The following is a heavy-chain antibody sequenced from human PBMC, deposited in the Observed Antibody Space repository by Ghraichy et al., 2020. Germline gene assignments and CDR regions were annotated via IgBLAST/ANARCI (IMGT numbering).Heavy chain of an antibody. Sequence: SETLSLTCTVSGGSISSYYWSWIRQPPGKGLEWIGYIYYSGSTNYNPSLKSRVTISVDTSKNQFSLKLSSVTAADTAVYYCARGGSFRHYYYYGMDVWGQGTTVTVSS. CDR1: GGSISSYY. J-gene: IGHJ6*02. CDR2: IYYSGST. D-gene: IGHD3-10*01. CDR3: ARGGSFRHYYYYGMDV. V-gene: IGHV4-59*01.